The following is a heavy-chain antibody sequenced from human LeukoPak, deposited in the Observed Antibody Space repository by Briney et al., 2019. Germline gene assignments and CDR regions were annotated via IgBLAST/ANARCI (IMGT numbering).Heavy chain of an antibody. V-gene: IGHV4-38-2*02. J-gene: IGHJ4*02. Sequence: SETLSLTCTVSGYSINSGYYWGWIRQPPGKGLEWIGSIYHSGSTYYNPSLKSRVTISVDTSKNQFSLKLSSVTAADTAVYYCARGRWQWLDYWGQGTLVTVSS. CDR2: IYHSGST. D-gene: IGHD6-19*01. CDR3: ARGRWQWLDY. CDR1: GYSINSGYY.